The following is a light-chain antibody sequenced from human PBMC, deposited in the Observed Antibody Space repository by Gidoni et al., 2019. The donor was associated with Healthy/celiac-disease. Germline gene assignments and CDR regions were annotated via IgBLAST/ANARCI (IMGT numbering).Light chain of an antibody. CDR2: EVS. CDR1: SSDVGGYNY. CDR3: SAYAGSNNVV. Sequence: QSALTQPPSAYGSPGPSVTISCTGTSSDVGGYNYVSWYQQHPVKAPKRMIYEVSKRPSGVPDRFAGSKSGNTASLTVSGRQAEDEADYYCSAYAGSNNVVFGGGTKLTVL. J-gene: IGLJ2*01. V-gene: IGLV2-8*01.